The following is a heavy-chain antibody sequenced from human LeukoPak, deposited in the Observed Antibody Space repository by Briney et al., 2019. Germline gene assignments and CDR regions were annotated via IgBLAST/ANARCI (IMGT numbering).Heavy chain of an antibody. Sequence: SETLSLTCTVSGGSISSYYWSWIRQPPGKGLEWIGYISYSGSTNYNPSFKSRVTISVETSKTQYSLKLSSVTAADTAVYYCARYYFDRSGFYLLDYWGQGTLVTVSS. D-gene: IGHD3-22*01. CDR1: GGSISSYY. CDR2: ISYSGST. V-gene: IGHV4-59*08. CDR3: ARYYFDRSGFYLLDY. J-gene: IGHJ4*02.